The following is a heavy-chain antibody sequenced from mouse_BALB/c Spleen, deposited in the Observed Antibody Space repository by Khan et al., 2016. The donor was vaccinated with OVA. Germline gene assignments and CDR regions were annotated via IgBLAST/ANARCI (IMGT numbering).Heavy chain of an antibody. CDR2: ISPGSGAT. Sequence: QVRLQQSGAELARPGASVKLSCKASGYTFTDYYINWVKQRTGQGLEWIGEISPGSGATYYNEKFKGQATLTADKSSTTAYMQLSSLTSEASAVYFCARRNYFGYTFAYWGQGTLVTVSA. V-gene: IGHV1-77*01. J-gene: IGHJ3*01. D-gene: IGHD1-2*01. CDR3: ARRNYFGYTFAY. CDR1: GYTFTDYY.